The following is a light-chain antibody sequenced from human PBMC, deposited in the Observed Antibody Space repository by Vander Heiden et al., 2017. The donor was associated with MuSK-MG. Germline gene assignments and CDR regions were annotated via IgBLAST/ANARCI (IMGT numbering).Light chain of an antibody. Sequence: QPVLTQPPSASVSLGASVTLTCTLSSVSDHYKVDWFQQRPGKGPRFVMRVGTSGIVGSKGDGIPDRFSGWGSGLNRYLTIKNIQEEDEGDYHCGADHGRGGTFVLYVFGPGTKVTVL. CDR3: GADHGRGGTFVLYV. V-gene: IGLV9-49*03. J-gene: IGLJ1*01. CDR2: VGTSGIVG. CDR1: SVSDHYK.